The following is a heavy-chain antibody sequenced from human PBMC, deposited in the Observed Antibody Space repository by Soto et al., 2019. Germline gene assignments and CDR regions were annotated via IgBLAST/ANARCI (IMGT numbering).Heavy chain of an antibody. V-gene: IGHV2-26*01. CDR1: GSSLSNARMG. Sequence: QVTLKESGPVLVKPTETLTLTCTVSGSSLSNARMGVSGIRQPPGKALEWLAHIFSNDEKSYSTSLKSRLTISKDTSKSQVVLTMTNMDPVDTATYYCARFSSSWYPNLLCFDYWGQGTRVTVSS. D-gene: IGHD6-13*01. CDR3: ARFSSSWYPNLLCFDY. CDR2: IFSNDEK. J-gene: IGHJ4*02.